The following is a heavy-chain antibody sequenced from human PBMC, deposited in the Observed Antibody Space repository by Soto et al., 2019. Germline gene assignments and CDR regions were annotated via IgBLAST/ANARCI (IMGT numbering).Heavy chain of an antibody. V-gene: IGHV1-18*01. J-gene: IGHJ5*02. CDR1: GYTFTTHG. D-gene: IGHD2-15*01. CDR3: ARDLGYCRSGTCSREWFDP. CDR2: VRGDNGHT. Sequence: QVQLVQSGAEVKKPGASVKVSCKASGYTFTTHGISWVRQVPGQGLEWMGWVRGDNGHTNYAQSLQGGVTMTTDTSTNTAYMELRSLRSDDTAVYYCARDLGYCRSGTCSREWFDPWGQGTLVTVSS.